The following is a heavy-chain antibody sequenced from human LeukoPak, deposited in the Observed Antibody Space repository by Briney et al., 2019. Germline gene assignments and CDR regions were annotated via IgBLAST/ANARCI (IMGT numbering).Heavy chain of an antibody. Sequence: ASVKVSCKASGYTFTGYYMHWVRQAPGQGLEWMGRINPDSGDTNYAQKFQGRVTMTRDTSVNTAYMELSRLTSDDTAVYYCARDRLGNYYLFDFWGREPWSPSPQ. V-gene: IGHV1-2*06. D-gene: IGHD1-26*01. CDR1: GYTFTGYY. CDR2: INPDSGDT. CDR3: ARDRLGNYYLFDF. J-gene: IGHJ4*02.